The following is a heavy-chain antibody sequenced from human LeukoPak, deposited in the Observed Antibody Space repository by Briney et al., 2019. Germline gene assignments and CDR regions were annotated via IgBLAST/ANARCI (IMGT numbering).Heavy chain of an antibody. Sequence: GGSLRLSCAASGFTFSSYSMNWVRQAPGRGLEWVSYISSSSSTIYYADSVKGRSTISRDNAKNSLYLQMNSLRAEDTAVYYCARDGSYYGSGNHDYWGQGTLVTVSS. D-gene: IGHD3-10*01. CDR3: ARDGSYYGSGNHDY. CDR1: GFTFSSYS. V-gene: IGHV3-48*01. CDR2: ISSSSSTI. J-gene: IGHJ4*02.